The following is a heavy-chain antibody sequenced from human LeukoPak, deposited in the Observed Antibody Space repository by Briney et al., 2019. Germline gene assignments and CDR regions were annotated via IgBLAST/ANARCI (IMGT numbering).Heavy chain of an antibody. Sequence: GGSLRLSCAASGFTFSSYEMNWVRQAPGKGLEWVSYISSSGSTIYYADSVKGRFTISRDNAKNSPYLQMNSLRAEDTAVYYCASGIVGATLLFDYWGQGTLVTVSS. V-gene: IGHV3-48*03. CDR3: ASGIVGATLLFDY. CDR2: ISSSGSTI. J-gene: IGHJ4*02. D-gene: IGHD1-26*01. CDR1: GFTFSSYE.